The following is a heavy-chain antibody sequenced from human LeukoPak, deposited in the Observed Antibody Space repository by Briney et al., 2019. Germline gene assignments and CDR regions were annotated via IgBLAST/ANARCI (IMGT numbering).Heavy chain of an antibody. J-gene: IGHJ3*02. D-gene: IGHD3-16*01. V-gene: IGHV3-30-3*01. CDR1: GFTFNSYA. Sequence: GGSLRLSCAASGFTFNSYAMHWVRQAPGKGLEWVAVISYDGSNKYYADSVKGRFTISRDNSKNTLYLQMNSLRAEDTAVYYCARWGGAFDIWGQGTMVTVSS. CDR3: ARWGGAFDI. CDR2: ISYDGSNK.